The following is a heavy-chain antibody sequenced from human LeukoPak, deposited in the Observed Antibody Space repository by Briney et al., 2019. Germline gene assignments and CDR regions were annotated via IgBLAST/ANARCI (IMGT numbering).Heavy chain of an antibody. J-gene: IGHJ4*02. D-gene: IGHD4-17*01. V-gene: IGHV3-33*01. CDR3: ARADDYGDYLDY. CDR2: IWYDGSNK. CDR1: GFTFSSYG. Sequence: GGSLRLSCAASGFTFSSYGMHWVRQAPGKGLEWVAVIWYDGSNKYYADSVKGRFTISRDNSKNTLYLQMNSLRAEDTAVYYCARADDYGDYLDYWGQGTPVTVSS.